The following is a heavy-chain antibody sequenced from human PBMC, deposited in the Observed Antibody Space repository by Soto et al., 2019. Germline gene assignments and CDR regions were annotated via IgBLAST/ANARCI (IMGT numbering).Heavy chain of an antibody. V-gene: IGHV4-31*03. CDR1: GGSFSSGSYS. D-gene: IGHD3-10*01. CDR2: IYDSGST. CDR3: ARGTIGRVSDI. J-gene: IGHJ3*02. Sequence: QVQLQESGPGLVKPSQTLSLTCTVSGGSFSSGSYSWSWIRQLPGRGLEWIGYIYDSGSTFYRPSLKSRVTILMDTSKNQFSLELSSVTAADTAVYYCARGTIGRVSDIWGHGTGVTVSS.